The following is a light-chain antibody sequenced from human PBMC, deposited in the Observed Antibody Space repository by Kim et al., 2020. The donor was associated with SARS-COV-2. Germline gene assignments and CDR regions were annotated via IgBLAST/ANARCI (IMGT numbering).Light chain of an antibody. CDR3: CSYTISTSYV. J-gene: IGLJ1*01. CDR1: SNDVGVYDY. V-gene: IGLV2-14*04. Sequence: SITISCMGTSNDVGVYDYVSWYQQYPGKAPKVMIYGVTKRPSGVSSRFSGSKSGNMASLNISGLQAEDEAVYYCCSYTISTSYVFGSGTKVTVL. CDR2: GVT.